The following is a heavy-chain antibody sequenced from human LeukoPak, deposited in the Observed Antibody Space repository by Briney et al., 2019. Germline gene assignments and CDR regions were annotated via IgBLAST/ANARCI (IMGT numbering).Heavy chain of an antibody. CDR2: VIPIFGTA. D-gene: IGHD1-1*01. CDR3: ARFPWRDLDAFDI. J-gene: IGHJ3*02. CDR1: GGTFSSYA. V-gene: IGHV1-69*05. Sequence: ASMRVSCKGSGGTFSSYAISWVRQAPGQGLEWIGRVIPIFGTANYAQKFQGRVTITTDESTSTAYMELSSLRSEDTAVYYCARFPWRDLDAFDIWGQGTMVTVSS.